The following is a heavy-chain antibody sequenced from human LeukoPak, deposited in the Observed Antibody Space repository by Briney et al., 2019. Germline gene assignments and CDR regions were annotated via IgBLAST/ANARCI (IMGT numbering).Heavy chain of an antibody. D-gene: IGHD1-1*01. J-gene: IGHJ6*03. CDR1: GGSISSYY. V-gene: IGHV4-59*01. CDR3: ARGLNARDYYYYMDV. Sequence: SETLSLTCTVSGGSISSYYWSWIRQPPGKGLGWIGYIHYSGSTKYNPSLKSRVTIPVDTSTNQFFLKLRSVTAADTAVYYCARGLNARDYYYYMDVWGKGTTVTVSS. CDR2: IHYSGST.